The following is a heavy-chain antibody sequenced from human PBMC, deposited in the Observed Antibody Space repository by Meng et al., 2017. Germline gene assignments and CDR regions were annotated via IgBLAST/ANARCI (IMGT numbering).Heavy chain of an antibody. D-gene: IGHD3-16*01. V-gene: IGHV3-30*01. J-gene: IGHJ4*02. CDR2: ISYDGSNK. CDR3: ARDRSMGGASDDY. Sequence: VVESGGGVVQPGRSLRLSCAASGFTFSSYAMHWVRQAPGKGLELVAVISYDGSNKYYADSVKGRFTISRDNSKNTLYLQMNSLRAEDTAVYYCARDRSMGGASDDYWGQGTLVTVSS. CDR1: GFTFSSYA.